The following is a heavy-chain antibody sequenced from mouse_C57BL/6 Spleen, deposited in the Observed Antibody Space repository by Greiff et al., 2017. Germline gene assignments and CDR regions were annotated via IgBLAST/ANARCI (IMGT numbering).Heavy chain of an antibody. Sequence: EVQRVESGGGLVQPGGSLSLSCAASGFTFTDYYMSWVRQPPGKALEWLGFIRNKANGYTPVFSASVKGRFTISRDNSQSILYLQMNALRAEDSATYYGARLGYGNSFAYWGQGTLVTVSA. D-gene: IGHD2-1*01. J-gene: IGHJ3*01. CDR2: IRNKANGYTP. CDR1: GFTFTDYY. V-gene: IGHV7-3*01. CDR3: ARLGYGNSFAY.